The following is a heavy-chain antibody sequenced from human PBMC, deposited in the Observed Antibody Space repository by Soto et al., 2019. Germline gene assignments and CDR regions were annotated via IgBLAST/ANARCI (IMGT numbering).Heavy chain of an antibody. V-gene: IGHV4-34*01. Sequence: QVQLQQWGAGLLKPSETLSLTCAVYGQSFSGHTWSWIRQSPGKGLEWIGEISQSGSTYYNPSLKTRVTISADTSKNQDSLTLNSVTAADTGVFYCARGSGIAVIPGELEDVHYDYWGQGTLVSVSS. CDR1: GQSFSGHT. CDR2: ISQSGST. CDR3: ARGSGIAVIPGELEDVHYDY. J-gene: IGHJ4*02. D-gene: IGHD2-2*01.